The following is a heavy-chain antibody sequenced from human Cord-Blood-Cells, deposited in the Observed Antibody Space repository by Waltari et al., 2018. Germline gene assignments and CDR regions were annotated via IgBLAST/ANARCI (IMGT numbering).Heavy chain of an antibody. J-gene: IGHJ4*02. D-gene: IGHD3-10*01. V-gene: IGHV5-51*01. Sequence: EVQLVQSGAEVKKPGESLKISCKGSGYSFTSYWIGWVRQMPGKGLEWMGIIYPGASDTRYSPTFQGQVTISADKSISTAYLQWSSLKASDTAMYYCARQLRTMVRGVIITYFDYWGQGTLVTVSS. CDR1: GYSFTSYW. CDR2: IYPGASDT. CDR3: ARQLRTMVRGVIITYFDY.